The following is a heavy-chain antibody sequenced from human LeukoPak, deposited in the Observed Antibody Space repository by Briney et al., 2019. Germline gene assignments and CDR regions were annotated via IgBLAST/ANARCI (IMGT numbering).Heavy chain of an antibody. J-gene: IGHJ5*02. D-gene: IGHD3-10*01. Sequence: GGSLRLSCAASGFTFSSYAMHWVRQAPGKGLEWVAVISYDGSNKYYADSVKGRFTISRDNSKNTLYLQMNSLRAEDTAVYYCARSWGGMVRWFDPWGQGTLVTVSS. CDR1: GFTFSSYA. V-gene: IGHV3-30-3*01. CDR3: ARSWGGMVRWFDP. CDR2: ISYDGSNK.